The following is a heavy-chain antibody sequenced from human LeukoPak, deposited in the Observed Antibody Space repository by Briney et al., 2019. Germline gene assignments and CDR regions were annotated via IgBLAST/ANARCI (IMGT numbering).Heavy chain of an antibody. J-gene: IGHJ6*02. V-gene: IGHV1-46*01. CDR1: GCTFTSYY. Sequence: GASVKVSCKASGCTFTSYYMHWVRQAPGQGLEWMGIINPSGGSTSYAQKFQGRVTMTRDTSTSTVYMELSSLRSEDTAVYYCARAGEMGSGWYGDYYYGMDVWGQGTTVTVSS. CDR3: ARAGEMGSGWYGDYYYGMDV. D-gene: IGHD6-19*01. CDR2: INPSGGST.